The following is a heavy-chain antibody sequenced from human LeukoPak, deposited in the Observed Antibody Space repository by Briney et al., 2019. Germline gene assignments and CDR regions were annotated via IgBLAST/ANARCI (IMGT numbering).Heavy chain of an antibody. J-gene: IGHJ4*02. CDR1: GFTFSTYW. Sequence: GGSLRLSCVVSGFTFSTYWMSWVRQAPGKGLECVATIKQDGGVKNYGDSVQGRFTISRDNAKNSLYLQMHSLRAEDTAVYYCAKAVGYGDQQTHAGVFDYWGQGTLVTVSS. CDR3: AKAVGYGDQQTHAGVFDY. D-gene: IGHD4-17*01. V-gene: IGHV3-7*03. CDR2: IKQDGGVK.